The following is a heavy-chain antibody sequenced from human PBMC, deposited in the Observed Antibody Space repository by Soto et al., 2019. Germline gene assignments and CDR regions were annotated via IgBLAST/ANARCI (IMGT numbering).Heavy chain of an antibody. J-gene: IGHJ4*02. CDR2: INGGNGNT. D-gene: IGHD2-21*02. Sequence: GASVKVSCKASGHTVPNYAIHWVRQAPGQRLEWMGWINGGNGNTYYSEHFQGRVTFTRDTSAGTVYMQLSSLTSEDTAVYYCARSIVVVTALDYWGQGTLVTVSS. CDR3: ARSIVVVTALDY. CDR1: GHTVPNYA. V-gene: IGHV1-3*01.